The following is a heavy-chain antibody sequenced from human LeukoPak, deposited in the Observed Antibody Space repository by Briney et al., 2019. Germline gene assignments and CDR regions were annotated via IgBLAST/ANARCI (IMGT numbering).Heavy chain of an antibody. J-gene: IGHJ4*01. CDR2: INPSSGGT. CDR3: ARDSTLDY. Sequence: ASVKVSCKASGYTFIGYYMHWGRQAPGQGLEWMGWINPSSGGTNYAQKFQGRVTMTRDTSISTAYMEVYRLTSDDTAVYFCARDSTLDYWGQGTLITVSS. CDR1: GYTFIGYY. V-gene: IGHV1-2*02. D-gene: IGHD2/OR15-2a*01.